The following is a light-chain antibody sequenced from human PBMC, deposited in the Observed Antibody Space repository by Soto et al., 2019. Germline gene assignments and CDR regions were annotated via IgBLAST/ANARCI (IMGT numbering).Light chain of an antibody. CDR1: LGISSY. J-gene: IGKJ5*01. CDR2: AAS. Sequence: DIQLTQSPSFLSASVGDRVTITCRASLGISSYLAWYQQKPGKAPKLLIYAASTLQSGVPSRFSGSGSGTEFTLTISILQPEDFATYYCRQLNSYPPTFGQGTRLEIK. V-gene: IGKV1-9*01. CDR3: RQLNSYPPT.